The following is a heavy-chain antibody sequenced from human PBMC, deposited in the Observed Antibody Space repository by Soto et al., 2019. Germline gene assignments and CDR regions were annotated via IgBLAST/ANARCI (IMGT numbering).Heavy chain of an antibody. CDR3: AKVMGAYVTQYYFDY. D-gene: IGHD2-21*02. Sequence: EVQLLESGGALVQPGGSLRLSCAXSGXTFSRHAMSWVRQAPGKGLEWVSAITGSGGSTYYADSVKGRFTISRDNSKNTLYLQMNSLIAEDTAVYYCAKVMGAYVTQYYFDYWGQGTLVTVSS. J-gene: IGHJ4*02. CDR1: GXTFSRHA. V-gene: IGHV3-23*01. CDR2: ITGSGGST.